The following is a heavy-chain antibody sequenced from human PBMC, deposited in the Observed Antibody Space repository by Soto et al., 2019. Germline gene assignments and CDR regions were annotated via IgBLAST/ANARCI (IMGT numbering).Heavy chain of an antibody. V-gene: IGHV2-5*02. D-gene: IGHD3-9*01. CDR2: IYWDDDK. J-gene: IGHJ4*02. CDR1: GFSLDTSGVG. Sequence: QITLKESGPTLVKPTQTLTLTCTFSGFSLDTSGVGVGWIRQPPGKTLEWLALIYWDDDKRYSPSLNSRLTITKDTSTHQVVLRMTNVDPVDTATYYCAHIFDFDWVWAFEYWGQGALVTVSS. CDR3: AHIFDFDWVWAFEY.